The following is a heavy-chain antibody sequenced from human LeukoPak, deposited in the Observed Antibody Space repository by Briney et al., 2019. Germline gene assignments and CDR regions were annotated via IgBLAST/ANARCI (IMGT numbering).Heavy chain of an antibody. CDR2: IYYSGST. V-gene: IGHV4-59*01. J-gene: IGHJ4*02. CDR3: ASGRDGYNYVS. CDR1: GGSITSYY. D-gene: IGHD5-24*01. Sequence: SETLSLTCTVSGGSITSYYWSWIRQPPGKGLECIGYIYYSGSTNYSPSLKSRVTISLDMSMDQFSLQLSSVTAADTAVYYCASGRDGYNYVSWGQGTLVTVSS.